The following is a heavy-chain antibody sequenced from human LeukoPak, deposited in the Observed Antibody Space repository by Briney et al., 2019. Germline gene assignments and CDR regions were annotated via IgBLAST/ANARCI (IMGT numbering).Heavy chain of an antibody. CDR3: ARGLVVGSSWYYYYYYYGMDV. Sequence: ASVKVSCKASGYTFTSYGISWVRQAPGQGLEWMGWISAYNGNTNYAQKLQGRVTMTTDTSTSTAYMELRSLRSDDTAVYYCARGLVVGSSWYYYYYYYGMDVWGQGTTVTVSS. CDR2: ISAYNGNT. J-gene: IGHJ6*02. D-gene: IGHD6-13*01. CDR1: GYTFTSYG. V-gene: IGHV1-18*01.